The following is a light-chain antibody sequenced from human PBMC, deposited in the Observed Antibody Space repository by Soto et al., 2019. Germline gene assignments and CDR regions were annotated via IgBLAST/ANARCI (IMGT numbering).Light chain of an antibody. V-gene: IGLV2-14*03. J-gene: IGLJ3*02. Sequence: QSALTQPASLSGSPGQSITISCTGTNTDIGASSRVCWYQQHPGKVPKLMIYAVSNRPSGVSNRFSGSKSGNTASLTISGLLSEDEADYYCVSYTNSDSWVFGGGTKLTVL. CDR1: NTDIGASSR. CDR3: VSYTNSDSWV. CDR2: AVS.